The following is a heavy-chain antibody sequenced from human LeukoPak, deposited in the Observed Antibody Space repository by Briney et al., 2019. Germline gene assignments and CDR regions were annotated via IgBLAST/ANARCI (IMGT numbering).Heavy chain of an antibody. CDR1: GFTVSTNY. Sequence: PGGSLRLSCAASGFTVSTNYMTWVRQAPRKGLEWVSVIYSDGTTYYADSVKGRFTISRDNSKNTVYLRMNSLRAEDTAVYYCARGLGYGSGPVDHWGQGTLVTLSS. CDR3: ARGLGYGSGPVDH. CDR2: IYSDGTT. V-gene: IGHV3-53*01. D-gene: IGHD3-10*01. J-gene: IGHJ4*02.